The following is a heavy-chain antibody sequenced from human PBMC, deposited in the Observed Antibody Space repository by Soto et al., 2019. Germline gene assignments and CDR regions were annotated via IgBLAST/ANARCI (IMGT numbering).Heavy chain of an antibody. CDR2: ISFDGNNK. CDR3: ARDHWDCSGGGCNPHQLNFFAMDV. Sequence: QVHLVESGGGGIQPGRSKRLSCVVSGFTFNDYAIHWVRQAPGKGLEWVAVISFDGNNKFYADSVKGRFTISRDRSKTTAYLPMNNLRAEDTAVYYCARDHWDCSGGGCNPHQLNFFAMDVWGQGTTGTVSS. D-gene: IGHD2-15*01. V-gene: IGHV3-30*03. CDR1: GFTFNDYA. J-gene: IGHJ6*02.